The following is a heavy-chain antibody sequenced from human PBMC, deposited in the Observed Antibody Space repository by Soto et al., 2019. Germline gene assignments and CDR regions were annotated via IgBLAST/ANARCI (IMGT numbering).Heavy chain of an antibody. D-gene: IGHD5-12*01. CDR2: IYYSGST. CDR3: ARGAWLPFDP. V-gene: IGHV4-39*02. Sequence: KPSETLSLTCTVSGASIGSSSYSWGWVRQPPGKGLEWIGSIYYSGSTYYNPSLKSRVTISVDTSKNHFSLKLTSVTAADTAVYYCARGAWLPFDPWGQGTLVTVSS. J-gene: IGHJ5*02. CDR1: GASIGSSSYS.